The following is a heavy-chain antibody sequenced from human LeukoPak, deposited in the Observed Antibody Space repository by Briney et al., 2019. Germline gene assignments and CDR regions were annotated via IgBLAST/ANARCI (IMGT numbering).Heavy chain of an antibody. D-gene: IGHD6-6*01. CDR3: ARTKQLVHFFYFDY. CDR2: TIPIFGTA. V-gene: IGHV1-69*01. Sequence: GSSVKVSCKASGGTFSSYAISWVRQAPGQGLEWMGGTIPIFGTANYAQKFQGRVTITADESTSTAYMELSSLRSEDTAVYYCARTKQLVHFFYFDYWGQGTLVTVSS. CDR1: GGTFSSYA. J-gene: IGHJ4*02.